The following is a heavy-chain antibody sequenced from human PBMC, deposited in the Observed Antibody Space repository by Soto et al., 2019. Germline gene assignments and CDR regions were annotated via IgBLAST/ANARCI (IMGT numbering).Heavy chain of an antibody. D-gene: IGHD2-21*02. V-gene: IGHV3-15*07. J-gene: IGHJ5*02. CDR1: GFIVSSAW. CDR3: TTAPQRALTADTARS. Sequence: EVQLVESGGGLVKPGGSLRLSCTVSGFIVSSAWMNLVRQAPGKGLEWVGRIKSKIDGGTTDYAAPVQGRFTISLEDSKNMLYLQMESLRTEDTAVYYCTTAPQRALTADTARSWGQGTLVTVSS. CDR2: IKSKIDGGTT.